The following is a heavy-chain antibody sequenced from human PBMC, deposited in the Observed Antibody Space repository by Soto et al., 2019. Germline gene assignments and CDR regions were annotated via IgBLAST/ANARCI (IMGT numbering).Heavy chain of an antibody. Sequence: QVQLVQSGPEVKKPGSSVTVSCKASGGTFSDSVTSWVRQAPGQGLEWMGGIVPIFGKANLAEKFQDRVTITADESTSTAYMKLSSLRSEDTAVYYCARGRDGSNYYFDYRGQGTLVTVSS. CDR2: IVPIFGKA. D-gene: IGHD3-10*01. V-gene: IGHV1-69*01. CDR3: ARGRDGSNYYFDY. CDR1: GGTFSDSV. J-gene: IGHJ4*02.